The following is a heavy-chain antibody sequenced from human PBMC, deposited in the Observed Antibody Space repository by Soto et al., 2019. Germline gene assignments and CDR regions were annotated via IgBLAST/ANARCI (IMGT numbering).Heavy chain of an antibody. CDR3: ARDFGHGYYLDY. V-gene: IGHV3-48*02. CDR2: ITDSSDTV. Sequence: PGGSLRLSCVASGFSFSNYNMNWVRQAPGKGLEWVSYITDSSDTVHYADSVRGRFTISRDNAESSLYLQMNSLRDEDTAVYFCARDFGHGYYLDYWGRGTPVTVYS. D-gene: IGHD3-3*01. CDR1: GFSFSNYN. J-gene: IGHJ4*02.